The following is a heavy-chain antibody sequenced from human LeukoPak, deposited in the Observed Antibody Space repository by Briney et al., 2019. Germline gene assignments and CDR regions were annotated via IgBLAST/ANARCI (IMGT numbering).Heavy chain of an antibody. V-gene: IGHV3-53*01. CDR2: IHDGGIT. CDR1: GFTVISNY. J-gene: IGHJ4*02. CDR3: ARTHPTGYFDY. Sequence: GGSLRLSCAASGFTVISNYMSWVRQAPGKGLECVSVIHDGGITYYADSVKGRFTIPRDNSKNTVYLQMNSLRAGDTAVYYCARTHPTGYFDYWGQGTLVTVSS. D-gene: IGHD1-14*01.